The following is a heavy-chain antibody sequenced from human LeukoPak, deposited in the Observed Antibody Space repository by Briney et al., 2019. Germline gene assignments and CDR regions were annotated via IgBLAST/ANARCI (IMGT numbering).Heavy chain of an antibody. CDR1: GYTFTGYY. J-gene: IGHJ4*02. CDR3: AKDNYDY. V-gene: IGHV1-2*02. Sequence: ASVKVSCKASGYTFTGYYMHWVRQAPGQGLEWVGWINPDSDSKNYAEKLEGRVSMTRDTSISTAYMEMSRLRSDDTAVYYCAKDNYDYWGQGTLVTVSS. CDR2: INPDSDSK. D-gene: IGHD2-15*01.